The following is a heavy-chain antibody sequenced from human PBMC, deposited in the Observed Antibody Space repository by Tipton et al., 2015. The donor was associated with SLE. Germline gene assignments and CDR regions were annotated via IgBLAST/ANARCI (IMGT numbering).Heavy chain of an antibody. Sequence: QLVQSGAEVKKPGASVKVSCKASGYTFTGYYMHWVRQAPGQGLEWMGWINPNSGGTNYAQKFQGRVTMTRDTSISTAYMEQSRLRSDDTAVYYCARDRRGLGYYYGMDVWGQGTTVTVSS. V-gene: IGHV1-2*02. CDR3: ARDRRGLGYYYGMDV. CDR2: INPNSGGT. J-gene: IGHJ6*02. CDR1: GYTFTGYY. D-gene: IGHD5-12*01.